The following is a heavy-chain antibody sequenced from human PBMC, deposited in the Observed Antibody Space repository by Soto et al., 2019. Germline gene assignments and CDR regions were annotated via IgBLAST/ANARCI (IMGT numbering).Heavy chain of an antibody. V-gene: IGHV1-46*01. CDR2: INASGGNT. CDR3: ARDYYDSSGYYPFDY. Sequence: ASVKVSCKASGYTFTSYYMHWVRQAPGQGLEWMGLINASGGNTSYAQKLQGRVTMTTDTSTSTAYMELRSLRSDDTAVYYCARDYYDSSGYYPFDYWGQGTLVTVSS. CDR1: GYTFTSYY. J-gene: IGHJ4*02. D-gene: IGHD3-22*01.